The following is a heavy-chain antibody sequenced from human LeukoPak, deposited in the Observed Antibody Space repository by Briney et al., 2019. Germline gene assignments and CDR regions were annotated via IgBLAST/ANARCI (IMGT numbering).Heavy chain of an antibody. Sequence: ASVKVSCKASGYIFTTYAMHWVRQAPGQSLEWMGWINAGNGNTKYSQKFQGRVTITRDTSANIAYMELSSLRSEDTAVYCCATTVSAATYRYFQHWGQGTLVTVSS. J-gene: IGHJ1*01. CDR3: ATTVSAATYRYFQH. CDR1: GYIFTTYA. D-gene: IGHD2-15*01. V-gene: IGHV1-3*01. CDR2: INAGNGNT.